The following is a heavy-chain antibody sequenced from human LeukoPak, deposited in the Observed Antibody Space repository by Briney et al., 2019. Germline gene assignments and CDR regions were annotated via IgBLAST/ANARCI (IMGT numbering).Heavy chain of an antibody. D-gene: IGHD6-19*01. V-gene: IGHV3-11*04. CDR2: MSSSGSTI. CDR1: GFTFNDYY. Sequence: GGSLRLSCAASGFTFNDYYMSWIRQAPGKGLEWVSYMSSSGSTIYYADFMKGRFTISRDNAKNSLYLQMNSLRAEDTAVYYCARESRQWLVLGGVDYWGQGTLVTVSS. J-gene: IGHJ4*02. CDR3: ARESRQWLVLGGVDY.